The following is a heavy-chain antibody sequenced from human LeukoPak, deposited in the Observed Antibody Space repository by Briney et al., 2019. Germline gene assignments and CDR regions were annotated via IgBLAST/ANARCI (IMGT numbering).Heavy chain of an antibody. V-gene: IGHV1-69*05. J-gene: IGHJ6*03. Sequence: SVKVSCKASVGTFISYAISWVRQAPGQGLEWMGGIITIFGTANYAQKFQGRVTITTDESTSTAYMALSSLRSEDTAVYYCARALNWNEVSDYYYYIDVWGKGTTVTVSS. CDR1: VGTFISYA. D-gene: IGHD1-20*01. CDR2: IITIFGTA. CDR3: ARALNWNEVSDYYYYIDV.